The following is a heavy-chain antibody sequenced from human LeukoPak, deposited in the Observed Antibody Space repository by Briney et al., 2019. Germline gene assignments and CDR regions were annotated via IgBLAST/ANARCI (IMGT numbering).Heavy chain of an antibody. J-gene: IGHJ4*02. CDR3: AKDDGLAAAGTSFDY. Sequence: GGSLRLSCAASGFTFSNYAMSWVRQAPGKGLEWVSAISGSGAYTYYADSVKGRLTISRDNSKNTLYLQMNSLRAEDTAVYYCAKDDGLAAAGTSFDYWGQGTLVTVSS. D-gene: IGHD6-13*01. CDR2: ISGSGAYT. V-gene: IGHV3-23*01. CDR1: GFTFSNYA.